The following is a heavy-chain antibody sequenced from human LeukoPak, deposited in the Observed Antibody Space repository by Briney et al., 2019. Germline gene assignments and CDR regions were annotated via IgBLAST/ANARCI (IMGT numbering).Heavy chain of an antibody. CDR1: GFTFNYAW. V-gene: IGHV3-15*04. CDR2: TVSEIDGGTT. D-gene: IGHD1-7*01. J-gene: IGHJ6*02. CDR3: TTDEDWNYARKDV. Sequence: GGSLRLSCAASGFTFNYAWMSWVRQVPGKGLEWVGQTVSEIDGGTTDYATPVKGRFTISRDDSKSTLYLQMNNLKIEDTAVYYCTTDEDWNYARKDVWGQGATVIVSS.